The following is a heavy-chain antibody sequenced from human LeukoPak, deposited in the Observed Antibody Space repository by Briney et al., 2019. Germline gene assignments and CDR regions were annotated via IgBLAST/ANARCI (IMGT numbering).Heavy chain of an antibody. Sequence: GGSLRPSCAASGFTFSTYLMHWVRQAPGKGLVWVSRINTDGSITTYADSVKGRFTISRDNSKNTLYLQMNSLRAEDTAVYYCANHHYYFDYWGQGTLVTVSS. CDR1: GFTFSTYL. V-gene: IGHV3-74*01. CDR3: ANHHYYFDY. CDR2: INTDGSIT. J-gene: IGHJ4*02.